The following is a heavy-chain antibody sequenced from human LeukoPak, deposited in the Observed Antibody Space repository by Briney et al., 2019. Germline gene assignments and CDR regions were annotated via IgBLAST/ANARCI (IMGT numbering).Heavy chain of an antibody. CDR2: VHHNGDT. CDR3: ARGSTRADDY. V-gene: IGHV4-59*11. CDR1: GASISNHY. J-gene: IGHJ4*02. Sequence: PSETLSLTCTVSGASISNHYWSWIRQSPGKGLEWIGYVHHNGDTNYNPSLKSRVATSVDTSRNQFSLTLYSVSAADTAVYYCARGSTRADDYWGQGTLVTGSS. D-gene: IGHD2/OR15-2a*01.